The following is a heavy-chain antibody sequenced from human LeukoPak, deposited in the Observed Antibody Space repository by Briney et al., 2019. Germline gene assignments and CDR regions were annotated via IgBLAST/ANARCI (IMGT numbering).Heavy chain of an antibody. Sequence: SETLSLTYAVYGGSFSGYYWSWIRQPPGKGLEWIGEINHSGSTNYNPSLKSRVTISVDTSKNQFSLRLSSVTAADTAVYYCARRTGYYSSYYYYYMDVWGKGTTVTISS. CDR1: GGSFSGYY. D-gene: IGHD3-22*01. CDR3: ARRTGYYSSYYYYYMDV. V-gene: IGHV4-34*01. CDR2: INHSGST. J-gene: IGHJ6*03.